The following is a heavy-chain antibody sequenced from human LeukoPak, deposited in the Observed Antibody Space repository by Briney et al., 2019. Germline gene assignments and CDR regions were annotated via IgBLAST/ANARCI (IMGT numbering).Heavy chain of an antibody. V-gene: IGHV3-30*03. Sequence: PGGSLRLSCAASGFTFSSYWMHWVRQAPGKGLEWVAVISYDGSNKYYADSVKGRFTISRDNSKNTLYLQMNSLRAEDTAVYYCARDFGIAAAGSRYYMDVWGKGTTVTVSS. CDR2: ISYDGSNK. CDR1: GFTFSSYW. J-gene: IGHJ6*03. CDR3: ARDFGIAAAGSRYYMDV. D-gene: IGHD6-13*01.